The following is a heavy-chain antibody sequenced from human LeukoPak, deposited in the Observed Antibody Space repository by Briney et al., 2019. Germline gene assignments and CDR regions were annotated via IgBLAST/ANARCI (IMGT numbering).Heavy chain of an antibody. Sequence: SETLSLTCAVYGGSFSGYYWSWIRQPPGKGLEWIGEINHSGSTNYNPSLKSRVTLSVDTSKNQFSLKLTSVTAADTAVYYCARGRTYYYDTSGFYYGMDVWGQGTTVIVSS. V-gene: IGHV4-34*01. CDR1: GGSFSGYY. CDR2: INHSGST. D-gene: IGHD3-22*01. CDR3: ARGRTYYYDTSGFYYGMDV. J-gene: IGHJ6*02.